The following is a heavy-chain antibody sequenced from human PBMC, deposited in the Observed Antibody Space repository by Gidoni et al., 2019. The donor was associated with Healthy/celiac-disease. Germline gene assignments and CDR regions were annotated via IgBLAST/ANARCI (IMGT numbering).Heavy chain of an antibody. J-gene: IGHJ5*02. Sequence: QVQLVQSGAEVKKPGASVKVSCKASGYTFTSYYMHWVRQAPGQGLEWMGIINPSGGSTSYAQKFQGRVTMTRDTSTSTVYMELSSLRSEDTAVYYCARGGSIAARPGDWFDPWGQGTLVTVSS. CDR1: GYTFTSYY. CDR3: ARGGSIAARPGDWFDP. V-gene: IGHV1-46*01. D-gene: IGHD6-6*01. CDR2: INPSGGST.